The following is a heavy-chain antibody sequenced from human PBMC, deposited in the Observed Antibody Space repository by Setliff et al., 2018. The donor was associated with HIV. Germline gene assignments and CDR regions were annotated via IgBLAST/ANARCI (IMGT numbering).Heavy chain of an antibody. V-gene: IGHV1-46*01. CDR2: INPSIVST. J-gene: IGHJ5*01. D-gene: IGHD3-10*01. CDR1: GYKFTSYY. Sequence: ASVKVSCKASGYKFTSYYIHWVRQAPGQGLEWMGIINPSIVSTTYAEKFQGRVAMTRDTSTGTVYMELSSLKSEDTAVCYCARRGVPQQIDLDSWGHGTLVTVSS. CDR3: ARRGVPQQIDLDS.